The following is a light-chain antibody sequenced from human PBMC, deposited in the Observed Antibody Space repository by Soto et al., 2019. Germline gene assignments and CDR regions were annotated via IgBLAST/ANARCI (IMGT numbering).Light chain of an antibody. CDR2: AAS. V-gene: IGKV1-16*01. CDR3: QQYYSYAIT. J-gene: IGKJ5*01. CDR1: QGISNY. Sequence: DIHLTQSPSAVAASVGDRVPIPCRASQGISNYLAWFQQKPGKAPKLLIYAASTLQSGVPSRFSGSGSGTDFTLTISCLQSEDFATYYCQQYYSYAITFGQGTRLEIK.